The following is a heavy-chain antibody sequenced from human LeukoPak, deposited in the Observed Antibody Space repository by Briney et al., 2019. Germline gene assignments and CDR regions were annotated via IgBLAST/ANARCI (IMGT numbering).Heavy chain of an antibody. D-gene: IGHD2-2*01. J-gene: IGHJ5*02. Sequence: PGGSLRLSCAASGFTFSSYAMSWVHQAPGKGLEWVSSINDSGDSTYYADSVKGRFTISRDNSKNTLYLLMNNLRAEDTAIFYCATAYCSSTSCPTWGQGTLVTVSS. V-gene: IGHV3-23*01. CDR2: INDSGDST. CDR3: ATAYCSSTSCPT. CDR1: GFTFSSYA.